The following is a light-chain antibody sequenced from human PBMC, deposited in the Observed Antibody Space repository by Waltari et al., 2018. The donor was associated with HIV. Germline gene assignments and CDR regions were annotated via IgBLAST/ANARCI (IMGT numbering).Light chain of an antibody. CDR1: RNDIGRYKQ. Sequence: SALTQPASVSGSPGQSITIPCTGTRNDIGRYKQVGWHLQYPGRAPELLIYDVSSRPAGISTRFSAAKSGNTVSLTISGLQAEDEADYYCYSFTTSSTWVFGGGTKVTVL. V-gene: IGLV2-14*03. CDR3: YSFTTSSTWV. CDR2: DVS. J-gene: IGLJ3*02.